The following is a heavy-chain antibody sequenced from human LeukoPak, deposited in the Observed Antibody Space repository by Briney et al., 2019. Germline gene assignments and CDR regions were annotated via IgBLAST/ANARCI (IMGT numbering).Heavy chain of an antibody. J-gene: IGHJ5*02. D-gene: IGHD2-21*02. V-gene: IGHV3-74*01. CDR2: INTEMTSR. CDR3: ALFSLPLA. CDR1: GFIFSNYW. Sequence: GGSLRPSCAASGFIFSNYWMHWVRQAPGKGLVWVSNINTEMTSRNYAAPVKGRFSISRDNAKNTLYLQMNGLRAEDTAVYYCALFSLPLAWGQG.